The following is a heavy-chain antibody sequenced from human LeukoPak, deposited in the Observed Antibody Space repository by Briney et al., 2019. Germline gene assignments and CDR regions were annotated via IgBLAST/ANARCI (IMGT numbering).Heavy chain of an antibody. CDR3: ASSGVVVPAADDAFDI. Sequence: SETLSLTCTVSGGSISSYYWSWIRQPPGKGLEWIGYIYYSGSTNYNPSLKSRVTVSVDSSKNQFSLKLSSVTAADTAVYYCASSGVVVPAADDAFDIWGQGTMVTVSS. D-gene: IGHD2-2*01. CDR2: IYYSGST. J-gene: IGHJ3*02. V-gene: IGHV4-59*01. CDR1: GGSISSYY.